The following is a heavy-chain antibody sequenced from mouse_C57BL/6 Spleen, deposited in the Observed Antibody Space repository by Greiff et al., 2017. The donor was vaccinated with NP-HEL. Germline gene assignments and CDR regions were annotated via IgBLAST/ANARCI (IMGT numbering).Heavy chain of an antibody. CDR2: IYPGSGST. V-gene: IGHV1-55*01. CDR3: ASEGRVDT. CDR1: GYTFTSYW. J-gene: IGHJ2*01. Sequence: QVQLQQPGAELVKPGASVKMSCKASGYTFTSYWITWVKQRPGQGLEWIGAIYPGSGSTNYNEKFKGQATLPVDTSSSTAYMQLSSLTSEDSAVYYCASEGRVDTWGQGTTLTVSS.